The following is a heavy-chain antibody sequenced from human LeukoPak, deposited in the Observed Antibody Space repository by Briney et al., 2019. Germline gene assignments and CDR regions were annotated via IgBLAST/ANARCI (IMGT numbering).Heavy chain of an antibody. CDR2: ISYDGSNK. J-gene: IGHJ4*02. Sequence: GGSLRLSCAASGFTFSSYGMHWVRQAPGKGLEWVAVISYDGSNKYYADSVKGRFTISRDNSKNTLYMQMNSLRAEDTAVYYCAKDDGDQGYWGQGTLVTVSS. CDR3: AKDDGDQGY. CDR1: GFTFSSYG. V-gene: IGHV3-30*18. D-gene: IGHD4-17*01.